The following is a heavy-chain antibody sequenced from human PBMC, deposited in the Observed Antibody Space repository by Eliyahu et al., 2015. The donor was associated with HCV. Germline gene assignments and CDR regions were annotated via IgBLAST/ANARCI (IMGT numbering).Heavy chain of an antibody. J-gene: IGHJ4*02. D-gene: IGHD3-22*01. CDR3: ASSFDSSGYYYDFDY. V-gene: IGHV3-21*01. CDR2: ISSSSSYI. CDR1: SYS. Sequence: SYSMNWVRQAPGKGLEWVSSISSSSSYIYYADSVKGRFTISRDNAKNSLYLQMNSLRAEDTAVYYCASSFDSSGYYYDFDYWGQGTLVTVSS.